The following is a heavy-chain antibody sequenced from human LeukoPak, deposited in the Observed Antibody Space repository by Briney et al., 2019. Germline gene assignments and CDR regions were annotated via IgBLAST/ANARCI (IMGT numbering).Heavy chain of an antibody. CDR1: AYTFTIYG. J-gene: IGHJ4*02. Sequence: ASVTVSCKTSAYTFTIYGISWVRQAPGQGLEWMGWISGYNGDTNYAQKFQGRVTMTTDTSTSTGYMELRSLRSDDTAVYYCVRDLGSGWPDYWGQGTLVTVSS. CDR2: ISGYNGDT. D-gene: IGHD6-19*01. V-gene: IGHV1-18*01. CDR3: VRDLGSGWPDY.